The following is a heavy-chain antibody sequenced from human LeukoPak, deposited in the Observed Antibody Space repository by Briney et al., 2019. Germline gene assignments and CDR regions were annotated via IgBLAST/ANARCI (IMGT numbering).Heavy chain of an antibody. CDR3: ANAANYSVDY. CDR1: GGSVSSSFYY. V-gene: IGHV4-39*01. CDR2: MYFSGST. D-gene: IGHD4/OR15-4a*01. J-gene: IGHJ4*02. Sequence: SETLSLTCTVSGGSVSSSFYYLGWIRQPPGKGLEWIGSMYFSGSTHYNPSLKSRVTISVDTSKNQFSLKLTSVTAAGTAVYYCANAANYSVDYWGQGTLVTVSS.